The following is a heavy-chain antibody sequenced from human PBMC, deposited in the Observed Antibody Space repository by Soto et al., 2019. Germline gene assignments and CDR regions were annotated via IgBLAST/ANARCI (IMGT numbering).Heavy chain of an antibody. CDR3: ARVPPPYSSGWFDY. Sequence: SETLSLTCTVSGGSISSGDYYWSWIRQPPGKGLEWIGYIYYSGSTYYNPSLKSRVTISVDTSKNQFSLKLSSVTAADTAVYYCARVPPPYSSGWFDYWGQGTLVTVSS. D-gene: IGHD6-19*01. V-gene: IGHV4-30-4*01. J-gene: IGHJ4*02. CDR1: GGSISSGDYY. CDR2: IYYSGST.